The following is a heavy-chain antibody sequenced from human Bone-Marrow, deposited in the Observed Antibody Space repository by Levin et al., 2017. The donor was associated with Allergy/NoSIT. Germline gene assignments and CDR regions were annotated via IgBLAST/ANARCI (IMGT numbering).Heavy chain of an antibody. D-gene: IGHD6-19*01. V-gene: IGHV3-73*01. CDR2: IRSKANSYAT. Sequence: GESLKISCAASGFTFSGSAMHWVRQASGKGLEWVGRIRSKANSYATAYAASVKGRFTISRDDSKNTAYLQMNSLKTEDTAVYYCTRRSSGWYWDFDLWGRGTLVTVSS. CDR3: TRRSSGWYWDFDL. CDR1: GFTFSGSA. J-gene: IGHJ2*01.